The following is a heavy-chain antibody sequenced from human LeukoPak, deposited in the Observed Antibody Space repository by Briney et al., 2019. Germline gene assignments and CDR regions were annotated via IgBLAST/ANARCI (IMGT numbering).Heavy chain of an antibody. CDR2: INHSGST. CDR1: GGSFSGYY. J-gene: IGHJ4*02. D-gene: IGHD5-18*01. V-gene: IGHV4-34*01. Sequence: SETLSLTCAVYGGSFSGYYWSWIRQPPGKGLEWIGEINHSGSTNYNPSLKSRVTISVDTSKNQFSLKLSSVTAADTAVYYCARTATTVYTAMGYWGQGTLVTVSS. CDR3: ARTATTVYTAMGY.